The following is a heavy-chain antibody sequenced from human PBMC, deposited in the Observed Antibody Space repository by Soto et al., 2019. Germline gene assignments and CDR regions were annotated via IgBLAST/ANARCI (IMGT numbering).Heavy chain of an antibody. CDR1: GFTFSSYS. V-gene: IGHV3-21*01. J-gene: IGHJ3*02. D-gene: IGHD3-22*01. CDR3: ARVVYYDLHAFDI. CDR2: ISSSSSYI. Sequence: GGSLRLSCAASGFTFSSYSMNWVRQAPGKGLEWVSSISSSSSYIYYADSVKGRFTISRDNAKNSLYLQMNSLRAEDTAVYYCARVVYYDLHAFDIWGQGTMVTVSS.